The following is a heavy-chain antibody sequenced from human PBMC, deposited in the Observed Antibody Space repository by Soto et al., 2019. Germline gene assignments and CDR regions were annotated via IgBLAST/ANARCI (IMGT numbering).Heavy chain of an antibody. Sequence: GGSLRLSCAASGFTFSSYAMSWVRQAPGKGLEWVSAISGSGGSTYYADSVKGRFTISRDNSKNTLYLQMNSLRAEDTAVYYCAKDREYDFWSGYQYHFVYWGQRTLVIGS. CDR3: AKDREYDFWSGYQYHFVY. D-gene: IGHD3-3*01. CDR2: ISGSGGST. J-gene: IGHJ4*02. V-gene: IGHV3-23*01. CDR1: GFTFSSYA.